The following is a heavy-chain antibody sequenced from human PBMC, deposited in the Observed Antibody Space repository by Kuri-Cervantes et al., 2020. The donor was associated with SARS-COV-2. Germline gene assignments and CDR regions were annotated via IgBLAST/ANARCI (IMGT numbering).Heavy chain of an antibody. Sequence: GESLKISCAASGFTFGSYSMNWVRQAPGKGLEWVSSISSSSYIYYADSVKGRFTISRDNAKNSLYLQMNSLRAEDTAVYYCARARTIAAHPENWFDPWGQGTLVTVSS. D-gene: IGHD6-6*01. CDR3: ARARTIAAHPENWFDP. CDR1: GFTFGSYS. V-gene: IGHV3-21*01. J-gene: IGHJ5*02. CDR2: ISSSSYI.